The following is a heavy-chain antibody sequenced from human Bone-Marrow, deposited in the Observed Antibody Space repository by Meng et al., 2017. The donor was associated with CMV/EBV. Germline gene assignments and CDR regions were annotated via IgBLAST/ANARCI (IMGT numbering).Heavy chain of an antibody. CDR1: GFTLSSYA. CDR3: ARGGNLDYYYGMDV. J-gene: IGHJ6*02. V-gene: IGHV3-48*03. D-gene: IGHD4-23*01. CDR2: ISSSGSTI. Sequence: GESLKISCAASGFTLSSYAMHWVRQAPGKGLEWVSYISSSGSTIYYADSVKGRFTISRDNAKNSLYLQMNSLRAEDTAVYYCARGGNLDYYYGMDVWGQGTTVT.